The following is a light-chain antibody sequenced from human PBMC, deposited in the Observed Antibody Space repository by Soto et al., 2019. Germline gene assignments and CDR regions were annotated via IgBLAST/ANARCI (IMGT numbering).Light chain of an antibody. CDR3: SSYTSFSTRCV. V-gene: IGLV2-14*01. CDR1: SSDVGGYNY. Sequence: QSALTQPATVSGSPGQSITISCTGISSDVGGYNYVSWYQQHPGKAPKLMISEVSNRPSGVSNRFSGSKSGNTASLTISGLQAEDEADYYCSSYTSFSTRCVFGTGTKVTVL. CDR2: EVS. J-gene: IGLJ1*01.